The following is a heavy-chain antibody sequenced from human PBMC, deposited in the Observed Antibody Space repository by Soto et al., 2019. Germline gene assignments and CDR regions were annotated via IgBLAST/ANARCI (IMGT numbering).Heavy chain of an antibody. D-gene: IGHD5-18*01. J-gene: IGHJ4*02. V-gene: IGHV3-48*03. CDR2: ISDDGASI. CDR3: ARENSVQAWLHHFDH. CDR1: GFSFSSFA. Sequence: PGGSLRLSCEASGFSFSSFAMNWVRQAPGRGLEWVSYISDDGASIYYADSLKGRFTISRDNAKNSLSLQMNNLRAEDTAVYCCARENSVQAWLHHFDHWGLGTLVTVSS.